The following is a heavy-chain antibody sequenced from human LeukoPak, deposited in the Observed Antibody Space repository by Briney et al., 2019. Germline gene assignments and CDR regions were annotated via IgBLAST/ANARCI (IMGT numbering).Heavy chain of an antibody. D-gene: IGHD2-2*01. CDR3: ARSPTKRVPEDY. Sequence: SETLSLTCTISSDSIFTSNWWSWVRQPPGKGLEWIGQIFHSGSTSYSPSLKSRVTISMDKSKNQISLRLTSVTAADTAVYYCARSPTKRVPEDYWGQGTLVTVSS. J-gene: IGHJ4*02. CDR2: IFHSGST. CDR1: SDSIFTSNW. V-gene: IGHV4-4*02.